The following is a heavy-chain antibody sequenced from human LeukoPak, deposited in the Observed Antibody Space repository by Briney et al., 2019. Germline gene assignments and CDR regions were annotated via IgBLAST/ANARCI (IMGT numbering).Heavy chain of an antibody. D-gene: IGHD3-9*01. V-gene: IGHV4-59*12. CDR2: IYYSGST. CDR3: VRTVSGYHLDY. CDR1: GGSISSYY. Sequence: SETLSLTCTVSGGSISSYYWSWIRQPPGKGLEWIGYIYYSGSTNYNPSLKGRVTISVDTSKNQFSLKLSSVTAADTGVYYCVRTVSGYHLDYWGQGTLATVSS. J-gene: IGHJ4*02.